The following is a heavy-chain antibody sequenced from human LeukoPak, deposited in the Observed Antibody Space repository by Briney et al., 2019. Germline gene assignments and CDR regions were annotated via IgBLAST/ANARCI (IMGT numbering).Heavy chain of an antibody. CDR2: IKSKTDGGTT. Sequence: GGSLRLSCAASGFTFSNAWMSWVRQAPGKGLEWVGRIKSKTDGGTTDYAAPVKGRFTISRDDSKTTLYLQMNSLKTEDTAVYYCTTSPTYYYDSSGYYDFDYWGQGTLVTVSS. J-gene: IGHJ4*02. D-gene: IGHD3-22*01. V-gene: IGHV3-15*01. CDR1: GFTFSNAW. CDR3: TTSPTYYYDSSGYYDFDY.